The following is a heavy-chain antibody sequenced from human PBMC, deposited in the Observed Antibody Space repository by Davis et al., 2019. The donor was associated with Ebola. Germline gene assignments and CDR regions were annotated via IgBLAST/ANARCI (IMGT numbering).Heavy chain of an antibody. J-gene: IGHJ4*02. CDR1: GGSIRNSNYY. CDR3: AIQILGTTRVFDY. CDR2: IFYTGTT. D-gene: IGHD1/OR15-1a*01. V-gene: IGHV4-39*01. Sequence: SETLSLTCSVSGGSIRNSNYYCGWVRQPPGKGLEWIGSIFYTGTTYFNPSLGSRVAVSVDTSKNQFSLRLNSVTAADTAVYYCAIQILGTTRVFDYWGRGTLVTVSS.